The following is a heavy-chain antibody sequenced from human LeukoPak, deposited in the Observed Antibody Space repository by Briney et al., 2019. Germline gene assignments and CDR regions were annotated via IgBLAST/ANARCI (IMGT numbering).Heavy chain of an antibody. CDR1: GGSFSGYY. Sequence: LSLTCAVYGGSFSGYYWSWIRQAPGKGLEWVSYISSSGSTLYYADSVKGRFTISRDNAKNSLYLQMNSLRAEDTAVYYCAKDQNDFWSGYPYYYYGMDVWGQGTTVTVSS. D-gene: IGHD3-3*01. V-gene: IGHV3-11*01. J-gene: IGHJ6*02. CDR2: ISSSGSTL. CDR3: AKDQNDFWSGYPYYYYGMDV.